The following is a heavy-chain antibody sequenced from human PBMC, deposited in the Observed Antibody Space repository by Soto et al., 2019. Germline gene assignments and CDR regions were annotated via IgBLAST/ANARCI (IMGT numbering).Heavy chain of an antibody. CDR3: ARGGPELATIGSFDY. D-gene: IGHD5-12*01. V-gene: IGHV1-46*01. CDR1: GYTFINYY. J-gene: IGHJ4*02. CDR2: IIPSDGST. Sequence: QVQVVQSGAEVKKPGASVKVSCKASGYTFINYYMHWVRQAPGQGLDWIGRIIPSDGSTHYAQRFQDRVIMTRDTSTSTVYMELNSLRSEDSAVYYCARGGPELATIGSFDYWGQGTLVTVSS.